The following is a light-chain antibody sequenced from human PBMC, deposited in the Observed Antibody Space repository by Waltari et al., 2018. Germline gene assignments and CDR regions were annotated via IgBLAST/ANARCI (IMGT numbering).Light chain of an antibody. J-gene: IGLJ2*01. CDR3: QSYYAYDVI. Sequence: NFMLTRPHSVPESVGKTVIISSTGSSDNIANNYVSCYQHRPGRAPVTLIYEDNQRASGVPDRFSGSIDSSSNSASLTISGLSTEDEAYYFCQSYYAYDVIFGGGTKLTVL. V-gene: IGLV6-57*02. CDR2: EDN. CDR1: SDNIANNY.